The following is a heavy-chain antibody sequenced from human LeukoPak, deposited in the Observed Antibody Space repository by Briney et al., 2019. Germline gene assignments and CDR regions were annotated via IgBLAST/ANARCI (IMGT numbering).Heavy chain of an antibody. V-gene: IGHV4-34*01. CDR1: GGSLSGYY. D-gene: IGHD2-2*01. J-gene: IGHJ5*02. CDR2: INHSGST. CDR3: ARGPQYPWFDP. Sequence: PSETLSLTCAVYGGSLSGYYWSWIRQPPGKGLEWIGEINHSGSTNYNPSLKSRVTISVDTSKNQFSLKLSSVTAADTAVYYCARGPQYPWFDPWGQGTLVTVSS.